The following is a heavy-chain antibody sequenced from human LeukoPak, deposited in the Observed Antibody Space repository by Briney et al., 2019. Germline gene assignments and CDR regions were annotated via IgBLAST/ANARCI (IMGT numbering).Heavy chain of an antibody. V-gene: IGHV4-30-4*08. CDR3: ARVFSGNPNY. J-gene: IGHJ4*02. Sequence: SETLSLTCTVSGGSISSGDYYWSWIRQPPGKGLEWMGYIYYSGSTYYNPSLKSRVTISVDTSKNQFSLKLSSVTAADTAVYYCARVFSGNPNYWGQGTLVTVSS. CDR2: IYYSGST. CDR1: GGSISSGDYY. D-gene: IGHD4-23*01.